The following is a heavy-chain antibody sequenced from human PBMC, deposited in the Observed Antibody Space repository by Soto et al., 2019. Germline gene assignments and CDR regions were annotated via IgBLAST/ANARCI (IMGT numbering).Heavy chain of an antibody. CDR1: GGTFSSYA. D-gene: IGHD3-22*01. CDR3: ARAGWRYYDSSGNNWFDP. Sequence: GASVKVSCKASGGTFSSYAISWVRQAPGQGLEWMGGIIPIFGTANYAQKFQGRVTITADKSTSTAYMELSSLRSEDTAVYYCARAGWRYYDSSGNNWFDPWGQGTLVTVSS. J-gene: IGHJ5*02. V-gene: IGHV1-69*06. CDR2: IIPIFGTA.